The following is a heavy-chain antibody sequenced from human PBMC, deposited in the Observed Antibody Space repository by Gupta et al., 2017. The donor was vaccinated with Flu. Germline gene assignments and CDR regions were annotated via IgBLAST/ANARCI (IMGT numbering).Heavy chain of an antibody. D-gene: IGHD3-22*01. CDR2: IIPIFGTA. CDR3: ARDTEKNYDSSGYYYSAGY. J-gene: IGHJ4*02. Sequence: QVQLVQSGAEVKKPGSSVKVSCKASGGTFSSYAISWVRQAPGQGLEWMGGIIPIFGTANYAQKFQGRVTITADESTSTAYMELSSLRSEDTAVYYCARDTEKNYDSSGYYYSAGYWGQGTLVTVSS. CDR1: GGTFSSYA. V-gene: IGHV1-69*01.